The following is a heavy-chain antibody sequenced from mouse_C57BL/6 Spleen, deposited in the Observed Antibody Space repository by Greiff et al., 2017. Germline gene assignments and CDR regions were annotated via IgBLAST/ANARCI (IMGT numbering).Heavy chain of an antibody. CDR3: ARQRDYYGSSYWYFDV. CDR2: ISSGGSYT. J-gene: IGHJ1*03. CDR1: GFTFSSYG. Sequence: EVQVVESGGDLVKPGGSLKLSCAASGFTFSSYGMSWVRQTPDKRLEWVATISSGGSYTYSPDSVKGRFTISRDNAKNTLYLQMSSLRSEDTAMYYCARQRDYYGSSYWYFDVWGTGTTVTVSS. V-gene: IGHV5-6*01. D-gene: IGHD1-1*01.